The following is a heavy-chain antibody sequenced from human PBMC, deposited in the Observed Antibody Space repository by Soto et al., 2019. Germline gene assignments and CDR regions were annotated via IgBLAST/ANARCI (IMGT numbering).Heavy chain of an antibody. Sequence: PGGSLRLSCAASGFTFNMYYMTWVRQAPGKGLEWVANIKDDGSEEYYVDSVKGRFTISRDNAKNSLFLQMNSLRADDTAVYYCARDGPYGDYSDYWGQGTTVTVSS. J-gene: IGHJ4*02. V-gene: IGHV3-7*05. CDR3: ARDGPYGDYSDY. CDR2: IKDDGSEE. D-gene: IGHD4-17*01. CDR1: GFTFNMYY.